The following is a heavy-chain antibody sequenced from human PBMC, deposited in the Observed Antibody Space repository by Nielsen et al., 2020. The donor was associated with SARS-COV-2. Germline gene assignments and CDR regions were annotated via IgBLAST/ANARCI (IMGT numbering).Heavy chain of an antibody. J-gene: IGHJ4*02. CDR2: IYYSGST. Sequence: ETLSLTCTVSGGSISSSSYYWGWIRQPPGKGLEWIGSIYYSGSTYYNPSLKSRVTISVDTSKNQFSLKLSSVTAADTAVYHCARHLRYAVGFDYWGQGTLVTVSS. CDR1: GGSISSSSYY. V-gene: IGHV4-39*01. D-gene: IGHD3-9*01. CDR3: ARHLRYAVGFDY.